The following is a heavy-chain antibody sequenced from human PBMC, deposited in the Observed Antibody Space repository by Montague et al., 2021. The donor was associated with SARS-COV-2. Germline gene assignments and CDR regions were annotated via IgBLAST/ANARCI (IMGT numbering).Heavy chain of an antibody. CDR1: GGSITSFY. CDR3: ARERRPTYGFSEWGAPRDYHYFYAMDV. V-gene: IGHV4-59*01. CDR2: IFPRGSA. D-gene: IGHD3-3*01. J-gene: IGHJ6*02. Sequence: SETLSLTCTVSGGSITSFYWSWIRQSPGEGLEWIGDIFPRGSANYNPALKSRVTISVDTSQNLISLQMRSVTAGDTAVYHCARERRPTYGFSEWGAPRDYHYFYAMDVRGQGTTVIVSS.